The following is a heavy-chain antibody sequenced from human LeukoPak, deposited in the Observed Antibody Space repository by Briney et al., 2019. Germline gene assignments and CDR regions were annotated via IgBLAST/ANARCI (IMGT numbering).Heavy chain of an antibody. V-gene: IGHV3-33*01. D-gene: IGHD3-10*01. Sequence: PGTSLRLSCTAPGFTLSSYAIHWIRQAPGKGLEWVALVWHSGSNRYYSQAVKGRFTISRDNSKNKLYLQINNLSAEDTAVYYCGRELFGSGGCPDYWGQGIRVTVSA. CDR2: VWHSGSNR. J-gene: IGHJ4*02. CDR1: GFTLSSYA. CDR3: GRELFGSGGCPDY.